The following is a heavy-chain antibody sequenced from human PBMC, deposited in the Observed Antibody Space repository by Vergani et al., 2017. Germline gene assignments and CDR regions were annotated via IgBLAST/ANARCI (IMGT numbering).Heavy chain of an antibody. Sequence: QVQLVQSGAEVKKPGASVKVSCKASGYTFTGYYMHWVRQAPGQGLEWMGWINPNSGGTNYAQKFQGRVTITADESTSTAYMELSSLRSEDTAVYYCARAPMGSGYSDYWGQGTLVTVSS. CDR1: GYTFTGYY. V-gene: IGHV1-2*02. D-gene: IGHD3-22*01. CDR2: INPNSGGT. J-gene: IGHJ4*02. CDR3: ARAPMGSGYSDY.